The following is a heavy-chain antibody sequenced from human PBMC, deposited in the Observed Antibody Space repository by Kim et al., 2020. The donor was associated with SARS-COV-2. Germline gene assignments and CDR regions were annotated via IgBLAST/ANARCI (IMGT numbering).Heavy chain of an antibody. CDR1: GYSFTSYW. V-gene: IGHV5-10-1*01. Sequence: GESLKISCKGSGYSFTSYWISWVRQMPGKGLEWMGRIDPSDSYTNYSPSFQGHVTISADKSISTAYLQWSSLKASDTAMYYCARLPRTPYYYDSSGKLVRGMDVWGQGTTVTVSS. CDR3: ARLPRTPYYYDSSGKLVRGMDV. CDR2: IDPSDSYT. D-gene: IGHD3-22*01. J-gene: IGHJ6*02.